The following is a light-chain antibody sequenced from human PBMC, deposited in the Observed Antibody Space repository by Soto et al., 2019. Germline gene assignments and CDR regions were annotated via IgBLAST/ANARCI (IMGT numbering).Light chain of an antibody. CDR3: HQYGSSPRT. Sequence: ELTQSPGTLSMSPAQRATLTCSASQSIRDMYIAWYQQKPGQAPRPLLYGASTRATGIPDGFSGSGSGKGFTLTISRLEPADFAVYYCHQYGSSPRTFGQGTKVDIK. CDR1: QSIRDMY. V-gene: IGKV3-20*01. J-gene: IGKJ1*01. CDR2: GAS.